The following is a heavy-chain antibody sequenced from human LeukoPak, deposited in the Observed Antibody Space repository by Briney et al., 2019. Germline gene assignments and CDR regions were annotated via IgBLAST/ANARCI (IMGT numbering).Heavy chain of an antibody. Sequence: PSETLSLTCTVSGYSISSGYYWGWIRQPPGKGLEWIGSIYHSGSTYYNPSLKSRVTISVDTSKNQFSLKLSSVTAADTAVYYCATGVGEPGATMASDWYFDLWGRGTLVTVSS. J-gene: IGHJ2*01. V-gene: IGHV4-38-2*02. CDR2: IYHSGST. D-gene: IGHD1-26*01. CDR1: GYSISSGYY. CDR3: ATGVGEPGATMASDWYFDL.